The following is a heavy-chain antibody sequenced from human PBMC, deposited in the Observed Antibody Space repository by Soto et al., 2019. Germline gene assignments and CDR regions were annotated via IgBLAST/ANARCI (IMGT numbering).Heavy chain of an antibody. V-gene: IGHV4-30-4*01. CDR3: VRVNGYGSFPDY. CDR2: IYYTWRT. CDR1: GGSISSSDYY. D-gene: IGHD3-10*01. Sequence: SETLSLTCTVSGGSISSSDYYLSWIRHPPGKGLEWIGHIYYTWRTDSNPSLKSRLTISIEKSKNQFSLNLHAVTAADTAVYYCVRVNGYGSFPDYWGQGTLVTVSA. J-gene: IGHJ4*02.